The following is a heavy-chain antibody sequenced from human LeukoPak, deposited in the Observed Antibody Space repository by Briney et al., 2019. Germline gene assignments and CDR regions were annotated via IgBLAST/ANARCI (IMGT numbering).Heavy chain of an antibody. Sequence: PGRSLRLSCAASGLTFSSYATHWVRQAPGKGLEWVAVISYDGSNKYYADSVKGRFTISRDNSKNTLYLQMNSLRAEDTAVYYCARVRCSGGSCYLTNGMDVWGKGTTVTVSS. CDR3: ARVRCSGGSCYLTNGMDV. CDR2: ISYDGSNK. J-gene: IGHJ6*04. V-gene: IGHV3-30*04. CDR1: GLTFSSYA. D-gene: IGHD2-15*01.